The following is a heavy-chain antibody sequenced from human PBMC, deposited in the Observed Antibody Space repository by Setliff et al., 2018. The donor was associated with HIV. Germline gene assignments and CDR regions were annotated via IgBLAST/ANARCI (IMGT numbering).Heavy chain of an antibody. CDR1: GGSVNGATYY. D-gene: IGHD5-18*01. CDR2: IDYSGSA. V-gene: IGHV4-31*03. Sequence: SETLSLTCTVSGGSVNGATYYWSWIRQHPVKGLEWIGYIDYSGSAFHNPSLKSRITISVDTSKNQFSLRMKSVTAADTAMYYCAREGKTAMVTKYFDYWGQGTLVTVSS. J-gene: IGHJ4*02. CDR3: AREGKTAMVTKYFDY.